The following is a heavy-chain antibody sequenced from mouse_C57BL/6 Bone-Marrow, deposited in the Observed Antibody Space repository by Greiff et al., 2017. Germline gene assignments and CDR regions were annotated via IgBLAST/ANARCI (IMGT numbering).Heavy chain of an antibody. V-gene: IGHV5-6*01. Sequence: EVKLVESGGDLVKPGGSLKLSCAASGFTFSSYGMSWVRQTPDKRLEWVATISSGGSYTYYPDSVKGRFTISRDNAKNTLYLQMSSLKSEDTAMYYCARHWIWYPYYFDYWGQGTTLTVSS. D-gene: IGHD2-1*01. CDR1: GFTFSSYG. J-gene: IGHJ2*01. CDR2: ISSGGSYT. CDR3: ARHWIWYPYYFDY.